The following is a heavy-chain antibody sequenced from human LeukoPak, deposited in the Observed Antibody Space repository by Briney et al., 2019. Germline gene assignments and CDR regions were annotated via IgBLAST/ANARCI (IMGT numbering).Heavy chain of an antibody. J-gene: IGHJ4*02. CDR1: GGSIGSSSYY. CDR2: IYYTGST. CDR3: ARRCSSSNCFYY. Sequence: SETLSLTCTVSGGSIGSSSYYWGWIRQPPGKGLEWIGSIYYTGSTYYNPSLKSRVTISVDTSKNQFSLKLSSVTAADTAVYYCARRCSSSNCFYYWGQGTLVTVSS. V-gene: IGHV4-39*01. D-gene: IGHD2-2*01.